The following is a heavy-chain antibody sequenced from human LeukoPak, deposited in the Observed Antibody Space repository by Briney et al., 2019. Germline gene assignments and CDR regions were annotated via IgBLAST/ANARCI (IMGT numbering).Heavy chain of an antibody. Sequence: PSETLSLTCTVSGVSISSYYWSWIRQPAGKGLEWIGRIYTSGSTNYNPSLKSRVTMSVDTSKNQFSLKLSSVTAADTAVYYCARDYYDSSGYFKPVYYYYYYMDVWGKGTTVTVSS. J-gene: IGHJ6*03. V-gene: IGHV4-4*07. D-gene: IGHD3-22*01. CDR2: IYTSGST. CDR1: GVSISSYY. CDR3: ARDYYDSSGYFKPVYYYYYYMDV.